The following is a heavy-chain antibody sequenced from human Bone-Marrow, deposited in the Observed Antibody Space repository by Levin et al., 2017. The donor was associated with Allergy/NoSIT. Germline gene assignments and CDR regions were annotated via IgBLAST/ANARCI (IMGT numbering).Heavy chain of an antibody. CDR3: ARGELGSGYLFDY. CDR2: MYPNSDNA. D-gene: IGHD5-12*01. CDR1: GYTFTSFD. V-gene: IGHV1-8*01. J-gene: IGHJ4*02. Sequence: GASVKVSCKTSGYTFTSFDINWVRQATGQGLEWMGWMYPNSDNAGEEEKFQGRVPLTRNTSISTAYMELSSLRSEDTAIYYCARGELGSGYLFDYWGQGTLVTVSS.